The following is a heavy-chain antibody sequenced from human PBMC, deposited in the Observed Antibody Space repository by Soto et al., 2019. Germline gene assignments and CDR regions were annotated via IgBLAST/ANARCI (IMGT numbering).Heavy chain of an antibody. Sequence: ASVKVSCKVSGYTLTELSMHWVRQAPGKGLEWMGCFDPEDGETIYAQKFQGRVTMTEDTSTDTAYMELSSLRSEDTAVYYCATADSSSWSGDYYYYYYMDVWGKGTTVTVS. CDR3: ATADSSSWSGDYYYYYYMDV. CDR1: GYTLTELS. V-gene: IGHV1-24*01. CDR2: FDPEDGET. J-gene: IGHJ6*03. D-gene: IGHD6-13*01.